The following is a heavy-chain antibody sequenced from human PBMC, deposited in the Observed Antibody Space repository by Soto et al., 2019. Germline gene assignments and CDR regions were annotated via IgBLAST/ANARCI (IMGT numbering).Heavy chain of an antibody. CDR1: GFTFSSYS. V-gene: IGHV3-21*01. Sequence: SLRLSCSASGFTFSSYSMNWVRQAPGKGLEWVSSISSSSSYIYYAGSVKGRFTVSRDNAKNSLFLQMNSLRAEDTAVYYCARRDYGDYDDAFDIWGQGTMVTVS. CDR3: ARRDYGDYDDAFDI. D-gene: IGHD4-17*01. CDR2: ISSSSSYI. J-gene: IGHJ3*02.